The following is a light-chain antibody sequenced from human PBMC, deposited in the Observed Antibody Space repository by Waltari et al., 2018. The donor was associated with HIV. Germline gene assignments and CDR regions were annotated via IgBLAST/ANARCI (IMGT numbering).Light chain of an antibody. V-gene: IGLV1-44*01. CDR1: SLNLGSDA. CDR3: ATWDHRLNGWV. CDR2: NNN. J-gene: IGLJ3*02. Sequence: QAVLTPPPPAPGTPGQENTIPCSGSSLNLGSDAVNWYQQPPGTAPKPRIYNNNQRPSGVPDRFSASKSGTSASLAISGLQSEDEADYYCATWDHRLNGWVFGGGTKLTVL.